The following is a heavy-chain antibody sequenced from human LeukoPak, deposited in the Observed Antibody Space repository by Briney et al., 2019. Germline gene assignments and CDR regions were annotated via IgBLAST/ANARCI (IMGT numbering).Heavy chain of an antibody. CDR1: GYTFTGYY. V-gene: IGHV1-2*02. D-gene: IGHD3-3*01. J-gene: IGHJ4*02. Sequence: GASVKVSCKASGYTFTGYYMHWVRQAPGQGPEWMGWINPNSGGTNYAQKFQGRVTMTRDTSISTAYMELSRLRSDDTAVYYCARERVGITIFAGYFDYWGQGTLVTVSS. CDR3: ARERVGITIFAGYFDY. CDR2: INPNSGGT.